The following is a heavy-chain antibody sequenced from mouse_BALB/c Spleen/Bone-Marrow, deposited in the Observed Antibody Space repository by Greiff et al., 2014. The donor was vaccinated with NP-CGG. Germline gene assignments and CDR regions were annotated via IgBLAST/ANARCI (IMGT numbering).Heavy chain of an antibody. Sequence: QVQLQQSGPGLVAPSQSLSITCTVSGFPLTNYGVHWVRQPPGKGLEWLGVIWAGGSTNYNSALVSRLSITKDNSKSQVFLKMNSLQTDDTAMYYCARDRYYDYYFDYWGQGTTLTVSS. CDR2: IWAGGST. CDR3: ARDRYYDYYFDY. CDR1: GFPLTNYG. D-gene: IGHD2-4*01. J-gene: IGHJ2*01. V-gene: IGHV2-9*02.